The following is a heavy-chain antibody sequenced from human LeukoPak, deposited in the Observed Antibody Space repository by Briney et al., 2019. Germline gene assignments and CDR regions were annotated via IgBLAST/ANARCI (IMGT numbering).Heavy chain of an antibody. CDR2: IYSGGHT. J-gene: IGHJ4*02. V-gene: IGHV3-66*04. D-gene: IGHD2-2*01. CDR1: GFTISSNY. Sequence: GGSLRLSCAASGFTISSNYMSWVRQAPGRGLEWVSIIYSGGHTNYTDSVRARFTISRDKSKNTLFLQMNTLRAEDTAVYYCARHRGYCGRTSCYPYYFDYWGQGTLVTVSS. CDR3: ARHRGYCGRTSCYPYYFDY.